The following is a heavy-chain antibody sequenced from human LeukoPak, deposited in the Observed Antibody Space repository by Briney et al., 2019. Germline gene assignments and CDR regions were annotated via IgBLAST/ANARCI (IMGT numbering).Heavy chain of an antibody. CDR3: AKGGHDSYGTYFDY. CDR1: GFTFSSYA. Sequence: PGGSLRLSCAASGFTFSSYAMSWVRQPPGKGLEWVSAISGSGGTTYYADSVKGRFTISRDNSKNTLYLQMNSLRAEDTAVYYCAKGGHDSYGTYFDYWGQGTLVTVFS. CDR2: ISGSGGTT. D-gene: IGHD5-18*01. V-gene: IGHV3-23*01. J-gene: IGHJ4*02.